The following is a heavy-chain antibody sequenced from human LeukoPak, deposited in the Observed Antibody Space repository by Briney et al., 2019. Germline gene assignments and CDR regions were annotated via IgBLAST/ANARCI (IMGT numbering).Heavy chain of an antibody. Sequence: PGGSLRLSCAASGFTFSKAWMSWVRQAPGRGLGWVGRIKSQSNGGTTDYAAPVKGRFTISRHDSGNTLYLQMNSLKTEDTAVYYCTTDQGRFCGGDCSSDYWGQGTLVTVSS. CDR1: GFTFSKAW. CDR3: TTDQGRFCGGDCSSDY. V-gene: IGHV3-15*01. J-gene: IGHJ4*02. CDR2: IKSQSNGGTT. D-gene: IGHD2-21*02.